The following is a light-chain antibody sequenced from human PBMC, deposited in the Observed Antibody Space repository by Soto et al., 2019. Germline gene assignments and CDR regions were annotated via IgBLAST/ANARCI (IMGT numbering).Light chain of an antibody. Sequence: EIVMTQSPATLSVFPGERATISCRASQSVSSKLAWYQQKPGQAPRLLIYDASNRATGIPARFSGSGSGTDFTLTISILEPEDFAVYCCQQYNNWPRTFGQGTKVAIK. V-gene: IGKV3D-15*03. CDR3: QQYNNWPRT. CDR2: DAS. J-gene: IGKJ1*01. CDR1: QSVSSK.